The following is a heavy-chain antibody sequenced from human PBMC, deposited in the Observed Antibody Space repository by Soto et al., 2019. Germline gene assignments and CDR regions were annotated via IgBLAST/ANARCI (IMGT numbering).Heavy chain of an antibody. J-gene: IGHJ4*02. D-gene: IGHD3-10*01. CDR3: AQASRKGSAIDFDY. CDR1: GYTFSNYD. V-gene: IGHV1-8*01. CDR2: VNPNNGDT. Sequence: QVQLVQSGAELKKPGASVKVSCKASGYTFSNYDMNWVRQATGQGPEWIGWVNPNNGDTGYAQKFQGRVTLTTDISTTTAYLELTSLRSEDTAIYYCAQASRKGSAIDFDYWGQGTLITVSS.